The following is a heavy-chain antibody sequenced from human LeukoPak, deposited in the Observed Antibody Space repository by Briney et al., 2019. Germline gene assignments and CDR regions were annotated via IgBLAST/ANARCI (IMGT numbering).Heavy chain of an antibody. CDR3: ARHAAFADYQSHLTHFDY. D-gene: IGHD4/OR15-4a*01. J-gene: IGHJ4*02. V-gene: IGHV4-59*08. Sequence: PSETLSLTCTVSGVSISSYYWSWIRQPPGKGLEWIGYIYYSGSTNYNPSLESRVTISVDTSKNQFSLRLSSVTAADTALYYRARHAAFADYQSHLTHFDYWGQGTLVTVSS. CDR2: IYYSGST. CDR1: GVSISSYY.